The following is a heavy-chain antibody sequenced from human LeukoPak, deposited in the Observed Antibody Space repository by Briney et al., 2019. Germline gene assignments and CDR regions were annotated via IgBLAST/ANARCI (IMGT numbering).Heavy chain of an antibody. CDR1: GFTFSRYA. V-gene: IGHV3-30*18. Sequence: GGSLRLSCAASGFTFSRYAMHWVRRAPGKGLEWVAVIANDGRDKHSTDSVKGRFTITRDNARNTVYLQMNSLRVEDTAVYYCAKDQQIVSAKYYFDSWGQGILVTVSS. D-gene: IGHD1/OR15-1a*01. J-gene: IGHJ4*02. CDR3: AKDQQIVSAKYYFDS. CDR2: IANDGRDK.